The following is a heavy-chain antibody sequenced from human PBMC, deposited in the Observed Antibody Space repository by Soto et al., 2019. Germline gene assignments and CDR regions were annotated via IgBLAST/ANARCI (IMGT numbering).Heavy chain of an antibody. CDR2: VSGYNGDT. J-gene: IGHJ6*02. Sequence: QGQLVQSGPEVKKPGASVKVSCKASGYTFSRYGISWVRQAPGQGLEWMGWVSGYNGDTKYAQKGKGRLTMTIDPSTSTAYMELRSLTSDDTAKYYCAKNGQPPYYYYGMDVWGQGTTVTVSS. CDR3: AKNGQPPYYYYGMDV. D-gene: IGHD2-8*01. CDR1: GYTFSRYG. V-gene: IGHV1-18*01.